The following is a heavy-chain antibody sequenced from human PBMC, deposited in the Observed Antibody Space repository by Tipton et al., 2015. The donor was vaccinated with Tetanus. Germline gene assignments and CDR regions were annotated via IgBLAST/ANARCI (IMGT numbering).Heavy chain of an antibody. CDR3: AKGDSFHI. Sequence: VQLVQSGAEVKKPGESLNISCQASGYTFTDNWIGWVRQRPGKGLEWMGVIYPGDSHVQFSPSFQGRVTFSVDKSINTAYLQWNSLRASDTAMYFCAKGDSFHIRGQGTMVIVSS. J-gene: IGHJ3*02. CDR1: GYTFTDNW. V-gene: IGHV5-51*01. D-gene: IGHD2-21*01. CDR2: IYPGDSHV.